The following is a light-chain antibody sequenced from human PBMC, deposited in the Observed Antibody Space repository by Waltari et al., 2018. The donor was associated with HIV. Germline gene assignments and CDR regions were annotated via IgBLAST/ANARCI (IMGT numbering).Light chain of an antibody. Sequence: QSVLTQPPSASGTPGQRVTLPCSGSSSNIGSNYVYWYQQLPGTAPKLLIYRNNQRPSGVPDRFSGSKSGTSASLAISGLRSEDEADYYCAAWGDSLSSYVFGTGTEVTVL. J-gene: IGLJ1*01. CDR3: AAWGDSLSSYV. V-gene: IGLV1-47*01. CDR1: SSNIGSNY. CDR2: RNN.